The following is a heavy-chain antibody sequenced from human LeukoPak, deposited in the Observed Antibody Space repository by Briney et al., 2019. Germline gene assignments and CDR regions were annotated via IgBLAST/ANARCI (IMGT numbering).Heavy chain of an antibody. D-gene: IGHD6-13*01. CDR3: ASGIAAAGLFDY. Sequence: SAKVSCKASGGTFSSYAISWVRQAPGQGLEWMGGITPIFGTANYAQKFQGRVTITADESTSTAYMELSSLRSEDTAVYYCASGIAAAGLFDYWGQGTLVTVSS. CDR2: ITPIFGTA. V-gene: IGHV1-69*13. CDR1: GGTFSSYA. J-gene: IGHJ4*02.